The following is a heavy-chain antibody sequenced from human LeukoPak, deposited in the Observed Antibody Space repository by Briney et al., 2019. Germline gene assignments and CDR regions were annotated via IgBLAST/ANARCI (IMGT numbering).Heavy chain of an antibody. J-gene: IGHJ5*02. CDR1: GFTISSFE. D-gene: IGHD6-25*01. V-gene: IGHV3-48*03. Sequence: GGSLRLSCEASGFTISSFEMNWVRQAPGKGLEWISYISSSGSITYYADSVRGRLTISRDHAENSLYLQTNGLSAEDTAVYYCVTDRGGASTGDNWLDPWGQGTLVTVSS. CDR3: VTDRGGASTGDNWLDP. CDR2: ISSSGSIT.